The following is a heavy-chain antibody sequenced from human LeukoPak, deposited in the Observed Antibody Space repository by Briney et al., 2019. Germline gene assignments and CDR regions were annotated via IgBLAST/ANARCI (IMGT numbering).Heavy chain of an antibody. CDR1: GFTFSSYG. J-gene: IGHJ3*02. D-gene: IGHD6-13*01. CDR2: ISYDGSNK. CDR3: EKGFSSMAFDI. V-gene: IGHV3-30*18. Sequence: GGSLRLSCAASGFTFSSYGMHWVRQAPGKGLEWVAVISYDGSNKYYADSVKGRFTISRDNSKNTLYLQMNSLRAEDTAVYYCEKGFSSMAFDIWGQGTMVTVSS.